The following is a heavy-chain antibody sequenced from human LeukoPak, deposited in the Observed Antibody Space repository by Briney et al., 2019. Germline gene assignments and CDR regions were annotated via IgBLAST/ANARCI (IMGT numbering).Heavy chain of an antibody. CDR3: ASEEVAVAGGDY. V-gene: IGHV3-21*01. CDR1: GFTFSSYS. Sequence: GGSLRLSCAASGFTFSSYSMNWVRQAPGKGLEWVSSISSSSSYIYYADSVKGRFTISRDNSKNSLYLQMNSLRAEDTAVYYCASEEVAVAGGDYWGQGTLVTVSS. D-gene: IGHD6-19*01. CDR2: ISSSSSYI. J-gene: IGHJ4*02.